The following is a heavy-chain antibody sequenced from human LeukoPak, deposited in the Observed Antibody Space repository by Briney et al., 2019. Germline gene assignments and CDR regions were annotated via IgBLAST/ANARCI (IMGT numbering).Heavy chain of an antibody. CDR1: GSTFSAYE. Sequence: GGSLRLSCVASGSTFSAYEMKWVRQAPGEGLEWVAVISYDGSNKYYADSVKGRFTISRDNSKNTLYLQMNSLRAEDTAVYYCARDSDFDYWGQGTLVTVSS. J-gene: IGHJ4*02. CDR3: ARDSDFDY. CDR2: ISYDGSNK. V-gene: IGHV3-30-3*01.